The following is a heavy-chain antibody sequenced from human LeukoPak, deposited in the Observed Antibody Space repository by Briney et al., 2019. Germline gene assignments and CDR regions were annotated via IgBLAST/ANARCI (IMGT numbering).Heavy chain of an antibody. CDR1: GYTFTGYY. V-gene: IGHV1-18*04. D-gene: IGHD1/OR15-1a*01. CDR3: ARNNYYYYIDV. Sequence: ASVKVSCKASGYTFTGYYMHWVRQAPGQGLEWMGWISAYNGNTNYAQKLQGRVTMTTDTSTSTAYMELRSLRSDDTAVYYCARNNYYYYIDVWGKGTTVTVSS. CDR2: ISAYNGNT. J-gene: IGHJ6*03.